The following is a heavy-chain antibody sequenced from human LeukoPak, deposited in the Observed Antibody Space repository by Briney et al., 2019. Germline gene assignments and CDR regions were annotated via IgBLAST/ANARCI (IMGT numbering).Heavy chain of an antibody. CDR3: ARERRTTSAFDI. D-gene: IGHD1-1*01. CDR2: IKQDGSEK. J-gene: IGHJ3*02. Sequence: GGSLRLSCAASGFTCSSYWMSWVRLAPGKGLEGVANIKQDGSEKYYVDSVKGRFTISRDNAKNSLYLQMNSLRAEDTAVYYCARERRTTSAFDIWGQGTMVTVSS. V-gene: IGHV3-7*01. CDR1: GFTCSSYW.